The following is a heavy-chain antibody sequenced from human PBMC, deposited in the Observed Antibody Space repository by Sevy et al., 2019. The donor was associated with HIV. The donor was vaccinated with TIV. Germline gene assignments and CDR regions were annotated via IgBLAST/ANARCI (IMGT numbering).Heavy chain of an antibody. J-gene: IGHJ1*01. CDR1: GYTFTSYG. V-gene: IGHV1-18*01. CDR2: ISAYNGNT. D-gene: IGHD3-22*01. CDR3: ASCYYYDSSGYPEWEYFQH. Sequence: ASVKVSCKASGYTFTSYGISWVRQAPGQGLEWMGWISAYNGNTNYVQKLQGRVTMTTDTSTSTAYMELRSLRSDDTAVYYCASCYYYDSSGYPEWEYFQHWGQGTLVTVSS.